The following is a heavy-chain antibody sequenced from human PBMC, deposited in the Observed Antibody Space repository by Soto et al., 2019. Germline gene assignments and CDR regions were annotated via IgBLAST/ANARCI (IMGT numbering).Heavy chain of an antibody. J-gene: IGHJ4*02. Sequence: PSETLSLTCAVYGGFLSESYWTWIRQPPGKGLEWIGYIYFNGNTKYNPSLEGRLTISIDTSKKEFSLKLTSVTAADAAVYYCASVTFGGIVLAHWGQGTLVTVSS. CDR1: GGFLSESY. V-gene: IGHV4-59*01. CDR2: IYFNGNT. CDR3: ASVTFGGIVLAH. D-gene: IGHD3-16*01.